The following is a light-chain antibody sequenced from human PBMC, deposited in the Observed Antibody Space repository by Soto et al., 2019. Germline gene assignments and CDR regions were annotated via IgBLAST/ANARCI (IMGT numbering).Light chain of an antibody. V-gene: IGKV3-20*01. CDR2: GAS. CDR3: QQYGSSIFT. Sequence: EIVLTQSPGTLSLSPGERATLSCRASQSVSSSYLAWYQQKPGQAPRLLIYGASGRATGIPDRFSGSGSGTDFTLTISRLEPEDFAVYYCQQYGSSIFTFGPGTTLDIK. CDR1: QSVSSSY. J-gene: IGKJ3*01.